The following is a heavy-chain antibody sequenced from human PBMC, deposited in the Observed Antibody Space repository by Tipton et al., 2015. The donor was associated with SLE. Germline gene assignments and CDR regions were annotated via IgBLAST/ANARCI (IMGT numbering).Heavy chain of an antibody. CDR3: ARSRGANGPDY. CDR2: ISGDNDNT. D-gene: IGHD4/OR15-4a*01. J-gene: IGHJ4*02. V-gene: IGHV1-18*04. CDR1: GYTFTDDY. Sequence: QVQLVQSGAEVKKPGASVKVSCKASGYTFTDDYMHWVRQAPGQGLEWMGWISGDNDNTNYAQRLQGRVTMTTDTSTSTAYMELRSLTSDDTAVYYCARSRGANGPDYWGQGTLVTVSS.